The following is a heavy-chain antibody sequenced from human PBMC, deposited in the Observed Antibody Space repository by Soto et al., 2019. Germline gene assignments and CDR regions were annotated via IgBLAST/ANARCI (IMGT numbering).Heavy chain of an antibody. CDR1: GFTITSCA. J-gene: IGHJ4*02. CDR2: ISGSGGST. CDR3: AKDMGYRSSWYFDS. D-gene: IGHD6-13*01. Sequence: PGGSLRLSCAASGFTITSCAMNWVRQAPGKGLEWFSSISGSGGSTYYADSVKGRFTISRDTSENTLYLQMNSLRVEDTAVYYCAKDMGYRSSWYFDSWGQGT. V-gene: IGHV3-23*01.